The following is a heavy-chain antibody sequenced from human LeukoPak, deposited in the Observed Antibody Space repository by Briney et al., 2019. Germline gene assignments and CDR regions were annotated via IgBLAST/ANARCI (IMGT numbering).Heavy chain of an antibody. CDR1: GYTFTSYG. CDR2: ISAYNGNT. Sequence: ASVKVSCKASGYTFTSYGISWVRQAPGQGLEWMGWISAYNGNTNYAQKLQGRVTMTTDTSTSTAYMELRSLRSDDTAVYYCASYNGSGSYYTEDARDAFDIWGQGTMVTVSS. J-gene: IGHJ3*02. V-gene: IGHV1-18*01. CDR3: ASYNGSGSYYTEDARDAFDI. D-gene: IGHD1-26*01.